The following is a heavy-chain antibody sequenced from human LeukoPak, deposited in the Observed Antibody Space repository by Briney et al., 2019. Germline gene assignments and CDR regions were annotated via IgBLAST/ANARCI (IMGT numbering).Heavy chain of an antibody. CDR2: ISSSSSII. D-gene: IGHD6-13*01. CDR1: GFTFSRYS. Sequence: PGGSLRLSCAASGFTFSRYSMNWVSQAPGKGLEWVSYISSSSSIIYYADSVKGRFTISRDNAKNSLYLQMNSLRAEDTAVYYCARVYGYSSSCFDYWGQGTLVTVSS. CDR3: ARVYGYSSSCFDY. V-gene: IGHV3-48*04. J-gene: IGHJ4*02.